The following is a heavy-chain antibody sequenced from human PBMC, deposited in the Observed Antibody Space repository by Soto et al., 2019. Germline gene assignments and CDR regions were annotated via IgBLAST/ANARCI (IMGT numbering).Heavy chain of an antibody. D-gene: IGHD2-15*01. CDR2: IWYDGSNK. CDR1: GFTFSSYG. CDR3: ARDMYCSGGSCSFHPAVTYFQH. J-gene: IGHJ1*01. Sequence: GGSLRLSCAASGFTFSSYGMHWVRQAPGKGLEWVAVIWYDGSNKYYADSVKGRFTISRDNSKNTLYLQMNSLRAEDTAVYYCARDMYCSGGSCSFHPAVTYFQHWGQGTLVTVSS. V-gene: IGHV3-33*01.